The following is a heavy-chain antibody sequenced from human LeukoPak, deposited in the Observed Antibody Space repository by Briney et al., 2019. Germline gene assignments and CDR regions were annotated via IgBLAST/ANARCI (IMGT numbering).Heavy chain of an antibody. CDR3: AKERGPSTNPFGDY. CDR1: GYTFPSYG. D-gene: IGHD3-16*01. CDR2: SSAYNGNP. Sequence: ASVKVSCKASGYTFPSYGISWVRQAPGQGLEWMGWSSAYNGNPDYAQKLRGRVTMTTDTSTSTAYVELRSLRSDDTAVYYCAKERGPSTNPFGDYWGQGTLVTVSS. J-gene: IGHJ4*02. V-gene: IGHV1-18*01.